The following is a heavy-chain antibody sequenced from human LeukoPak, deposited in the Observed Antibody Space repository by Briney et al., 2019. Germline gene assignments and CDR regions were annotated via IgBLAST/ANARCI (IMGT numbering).Heavy chain of an antibody. V-gene: IGHV4-31*03. D-gene: IGHD6-13*01. CDR2: IYYSGST. CDR3: ARSTGIAAAGTVNWFDP. Sequence: PSETLSLTCTVSGGSTSSGGYYWSWIRQHPGKGLEWIGYIYYSGSTYYNPSLKSRVTISVDTSKNQFSLKLSSVTAADTAVYYCARSTGIAAAGTVNWFDPWGQGTLVTVSS. CDR1: GGSTSSGGYY. J-gene: IGHJ5*02.